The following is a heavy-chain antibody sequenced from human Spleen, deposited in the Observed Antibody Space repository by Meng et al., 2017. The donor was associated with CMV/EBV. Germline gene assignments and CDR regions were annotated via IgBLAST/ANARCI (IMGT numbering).Heavy chain of an antibody. CDR3: ARRDMWFGDYLDV. CDR1: GYKFTVYS. V-gene: IGHV1-2*02. CDR2: ISPGSGGT. Sequence: ASVKVSCKASGYKFTVYSVHWVRQAPGQGLEWMGWISPGSGGTNYAQNFQGRVTMTRDTSITTAYKELNRLTSDDTAIYSCARRDMWFGDYLDVWGQGTTVTVSS. D-gene: IGHD3-10*01. J-gene: IGHJ6*02.